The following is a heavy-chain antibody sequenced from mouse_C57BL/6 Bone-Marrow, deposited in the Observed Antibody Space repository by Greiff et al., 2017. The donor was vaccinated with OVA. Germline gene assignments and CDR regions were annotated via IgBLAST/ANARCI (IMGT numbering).Heavy chain of an antibody. CDR2: IYPRSGNT. CDR3: ARRGTGTYFDY. Sequence: VQLQQSGAELARPGASVQLSCKASGYTFTSYGISWVKQRTGQGLEWIGEIYPRSGNTYYNEKFKGKATLTADKSSSTAYMELRSLTSEDSAVYFCARRGTGTYFDYWGQGTTLTVSS. J-gene: IGHJ2*01. D-gene: IGHD4-1*01. CDR1: GYTFTSYG. V-gene: IGHV1-81*01.